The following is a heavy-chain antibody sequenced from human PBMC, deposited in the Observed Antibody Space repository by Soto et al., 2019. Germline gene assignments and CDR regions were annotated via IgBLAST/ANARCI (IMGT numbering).Heavy chain of an antibody. J-gene: IGHJ4*02. D-gene: IGHD3-3*01. CDR1: GFRFDDYA. Sequence: EVQLVESGGGLVQPGRSLRLSCAASGFRFDDYAMHWVRQAPGKGLEWVSGINWNSNSIGYADSVKGRFTISRDNAKNSLYLQMNRLRAEDTALYYCSKAVYDFWSGFARWGQGTLVTVSS. CDR2: INWNSNSI. V-gene: IGHV3-9*01. CDR3: SKAVYDFWSGFAR.